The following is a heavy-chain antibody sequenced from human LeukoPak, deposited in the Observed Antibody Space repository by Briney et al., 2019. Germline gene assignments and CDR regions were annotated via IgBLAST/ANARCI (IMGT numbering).Heavy chain of an antibody. CDR3: ARHLKSGSYLFDY. V-gene: IGHV5-51*01. Sequence: GESLKISCKGSGYSFAGYWIGWVRQMPGKGLEWMGIIYPGDSDTRYSPSFQGQVTISADKSISTAYLQWSSLKASDTAMYYCARHLKSGSYLFDYWGQGTLVTASS. J-gene: IGHJ4*02. D-gene: IGHD1-26*01. CDR2: IYPGDSDT. CDR1: GYSFAGYW.